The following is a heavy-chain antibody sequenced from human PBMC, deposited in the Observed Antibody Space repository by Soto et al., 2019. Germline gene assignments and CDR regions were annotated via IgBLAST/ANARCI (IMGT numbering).Heavy chain of an antibody. CDR1: GFTFSSYA. Sequence: QPGGSLRLSCAASGFTFSSYAMSWVRQAPGKGLEWVSAISGSGGSTYYADSVKGRFIISRDNSKNTLYLQMNSLRAEDAAVYYCALESEYYDFWSGFGYWGQGTLVTVSS. D-gene: IGHD3-3*01. J-gene: IGHJ4*02. V-gene: IGHV3-23*01. CDR3: ALESEYYDFWSGFGY. CDR2: ISGSGGST.